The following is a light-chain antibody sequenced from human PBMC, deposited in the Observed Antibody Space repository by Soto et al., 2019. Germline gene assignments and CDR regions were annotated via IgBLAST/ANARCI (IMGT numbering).Light chain of an antibody. CDR1: QSVRTD. V-gene: IGKV3-15*01. J-gene: IGKJ1*01. CDR2: GAS. CDR3: QQCKNWPPT. Sequence: EMVMTQSPDTVSGSAGERATLACRASQSVRTDLVWYQQKPGQAPRLLIYGASTRATGIPARFSGSGSGTEFTLTISRLQSEDFAVYYCQQCKNWPPTFGQGTKVDIK.